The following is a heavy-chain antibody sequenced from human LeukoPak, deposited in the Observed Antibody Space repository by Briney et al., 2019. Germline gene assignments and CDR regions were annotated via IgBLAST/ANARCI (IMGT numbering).Heavy chain of an antibody. D-gene: IGHD2-2*01. CDR2: TYYRSKWYN. Sequence: SQTLSLTCAISGDSVSSNSAAWNWIRQSPSRGLEWLGSTYYRSKWYNDYAVSVKSRITINPDTSKNQFSLQLNSVTPEDTAVYYCARGGLLYCSSTSCYFSRGHTYYYYGMDVWGQGTTVTVSS. V-gene: IGHV6-1*01. CDR1: GDSVSSNSAA. J-gene: IGHJ6*02. CDR3: ARGGLLYCSSTSCYFSRGHTYYYYGMDV.